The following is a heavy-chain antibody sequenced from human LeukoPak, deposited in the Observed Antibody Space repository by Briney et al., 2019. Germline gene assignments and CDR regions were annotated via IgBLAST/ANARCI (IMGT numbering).Heavy chain of an antibody. CDR2: IYYNGNT. CDR3: ARNQAVAANRGASDV. Sequence: TSETLSLTCAVSGYSISSNSWWAWVRQPPGKGLEWIGYIYYNGNTYYNPYNPSLTSRVTMSVDTSKNQFSLKLDSVTEIDTAMSYCARNQAVAANRGASDVWGQGTMVTVSS. J-gene: IGHJ3*01. CDR1: GYSISSNSW. D-gene: IGHD6-19*01. V-gene: IGHV4-28*01.